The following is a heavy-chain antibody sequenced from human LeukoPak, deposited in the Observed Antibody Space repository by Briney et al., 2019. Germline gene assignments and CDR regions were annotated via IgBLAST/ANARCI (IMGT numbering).Heavy chain of an antibody. D-gene: IGHD2-8*01. CDR2: ISSSTSTI. J-gene: IGHJ6*03. CDR1: GFTFSSYS. Sequence: GGSLRLSCAASGFTFSSYSMNWVRQAPGKGLEWVSYISSSTSTIYYADSVKGRFTISRDNYKNTLYLQMNSLRAEDTAVYYCARDNGDYYYYMDVWGKGTTVTVSS. CDR3: ARDNGDYYYYMDV. V-gene: IGHV3-48*01.